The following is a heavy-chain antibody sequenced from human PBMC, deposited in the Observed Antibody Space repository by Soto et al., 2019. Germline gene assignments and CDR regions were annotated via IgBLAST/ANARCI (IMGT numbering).Heavy chain of an antibody. CDR3: ARSIMVYTKKYYFDY. V-gene: IGHV4-34*01. Sequence: SETLSLTCAVYGGSFSGYYWSWIRQPPGKGLEWIGEINHSGSTNYNPSLKSRVAISVDTSKNQFSLKLSSVTAADTAVYYCARSIMVYTKKYYFDYWGQGTLVTVSS. CDR2: INHSGST. D-gene: IGHD2-8*01. J-gene: IGHJ4*02. CDR1: GGSFSGYY.